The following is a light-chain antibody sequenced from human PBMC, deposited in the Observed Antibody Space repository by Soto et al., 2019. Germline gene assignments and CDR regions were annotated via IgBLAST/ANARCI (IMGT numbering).Light chain of an antibody. J-gene: IGKJ4*01. CDR2: GAS. CDR3: QHYGTSIT. V-gene: IGKV3-20*01. CDR1: HSVSSSP. Sequence: DIVLTQSPGTLSFSPGESVTLSCRASHSVSSSPLAWYQQKPGQAPRLFIYGASRRASGIPDRFRGRGSGTDFTFTISRLQSEDFAVYSCQHYGTSITFGGGTKVEIK.